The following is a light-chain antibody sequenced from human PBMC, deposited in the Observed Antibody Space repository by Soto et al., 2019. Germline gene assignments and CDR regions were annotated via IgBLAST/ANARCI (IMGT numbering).Light chain of an antibody. CDR1: SGHSSYA. Sequence: HPVLTQSPSASASLGASVKLTCTLSSGHSSYAIAWHQQQPEKGPRYLMKLNSDGSHSKGDGIPDRFSGSSSGAERYLTISSLQSEDEADYYCQTWGTGPLVFGGGTKLTVL. CDR3: QTWGTGPLV. CDR2: LNSDGSH. J-gene: IGLJ2*01. V-gene: IGLV4-69*01.